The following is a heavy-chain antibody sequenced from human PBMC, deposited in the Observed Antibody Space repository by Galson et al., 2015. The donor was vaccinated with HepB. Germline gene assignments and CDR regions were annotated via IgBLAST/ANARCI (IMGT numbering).Heavy chain of an antibody. Sequence: QSGAEVTKPGESLKISCKASGGTFSSYAISWVRQAPGRGLEWMGGIIPIFGTANYAQKFQGRVTITADESTSTAYMELSSLRSEDTAVYYCARLSSSSWYYYYYGMDVWGQGTTVTVSS. CDR1: GGTFSSYA. V-gene: IGHV1-69*01. CDR3: ARLSSSSWYYYYYGMDV. CDR2: IIPIFGTA. J-gene: IGHJ6*02. D-gene: IGHD6-13*01.